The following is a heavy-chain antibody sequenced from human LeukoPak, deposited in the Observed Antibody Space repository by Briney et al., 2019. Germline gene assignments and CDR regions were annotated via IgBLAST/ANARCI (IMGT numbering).Heavy chain of an antibody. D-gene: IGHD6-6*01. V-gene: IGHV1-2*06. CDR1: GYTFTGYY. CDR2: INPNSGGT. CDR3: ASAPGIAARAGGDY. Sequence: GASVKVSCKASGYTFTGYYMHWVRQAPGQGLEWMGRINPNSGGTNYAQKFQGRVTMTRDTSISTAYMELSSLRSEDTAVYYCASAPGIAARAGGDYWGQGTLVTVSS. J-gene: IGHJ4*02.